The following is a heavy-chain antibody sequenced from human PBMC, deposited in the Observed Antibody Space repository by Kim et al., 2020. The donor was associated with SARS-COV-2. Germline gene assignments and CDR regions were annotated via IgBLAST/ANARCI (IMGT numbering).Heavy chain of an antibody. D-gene: IGHD6-13*01. J-gene: IGHJ4*02. Sequence: LELVSYSSSGSSAIHYADSVKGRFTISRDNAKNSLYLQMNSLRDEDTAVYYCARDSGSSWYYFDYWGQGTLVTVSS. V-gene: IGHV3-48*02. CDR2: SSSGSSAI. CDR3: ARDSGSSWYYFDY.